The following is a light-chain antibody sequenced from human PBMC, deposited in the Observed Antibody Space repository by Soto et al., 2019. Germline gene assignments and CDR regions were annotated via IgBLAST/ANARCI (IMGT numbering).Light chain of an antibody. J-gene: IGKJ1*01. Sequence: EVVFTQSPGTLSLSPGERATLSCRASQSVSGNDLAWYQQKPGQAPRLLIYYASNRATGIPARFSGTGCGTEFNLTISSLQSEDFAVYYCQQFSNWPPTWTFGQGTRWIS. V-gene: IGKV3D-15*01. CDR2: YAS. CDR1: QSVSGN. CDR3: QQFSNWPPTWT.